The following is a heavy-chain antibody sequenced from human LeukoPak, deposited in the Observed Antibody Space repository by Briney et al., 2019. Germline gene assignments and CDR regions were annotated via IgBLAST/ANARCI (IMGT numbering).Heavy chain of an antibody. CDR3: ARHRRSDIVVVTAIDY. CDR2: IYYSGST. J-gene: IGHJ4*02. CDR1: GGSISSSSYY. Sequence: SETLSLTCTVSGGSISSSSYYWGWIRQPPGKGLEWIGNIYYSGSTYYNPSHKSRVTISVDTSKNQFSLKLSSVTAADTAVYYCARHRRSDIVVVTAIDYWGQGTLATVSS. D-gene: IGHD2-21*02. V-gene: IGHV4-39*01.